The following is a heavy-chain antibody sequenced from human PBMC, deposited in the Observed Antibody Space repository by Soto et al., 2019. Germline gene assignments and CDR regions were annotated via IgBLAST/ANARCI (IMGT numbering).Heavy chain of an antibody. CDR3: ARDRIVVVPAAMLLYYGMDV. D-gene: IGHD2-2*01. Sequence: QVQLVESGGGVVQPGRSLRLSCAASGFTFSSYGMHWVRQAPGKGLEWVAVIWYDGSNKYYADSVKGRFTISRDNSKNTLYLQMNSLRAEDTAVYYCARDRIVVVPAAMLLYYGMDVWGQGTTVTVSS. V-gene: IGHV3-33*01. CDR2: IWYDGSNK. CDR1: GFTFSSYG. J-gene: IGHJ6*02.